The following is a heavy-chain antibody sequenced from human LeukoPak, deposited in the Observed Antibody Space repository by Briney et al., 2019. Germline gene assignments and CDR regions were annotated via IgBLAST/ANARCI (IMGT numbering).Heavy chain of an antibody. CDR1: GFTFNSYG. Sequence: GGSLRLSCVASGFTFNSYGMHWVRQAPGNGLEWVAFVRYDGSNKYYADSVKGRFTISRDNSKNTLYLQMNSLRAEDTAVYYCARDFSPDYYYDSSGYLDYWGQGTLVTVSS. V-gene: IGHV3-30*02. CDR3: ARDFSPDYYYDSSGYLDY. D-gene: IGHD3-22*01. J-gene: IGHJ4*02. CDR2: VRYDGSNK.